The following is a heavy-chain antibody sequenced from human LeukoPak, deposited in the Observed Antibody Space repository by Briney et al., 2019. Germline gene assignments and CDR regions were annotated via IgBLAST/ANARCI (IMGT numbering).Heavy chain of an antibody. J-gene: IGHJ4*02. CDR3: ARDRYDYVCLDY. D-gene: IGHD3-16*01. CDR2: ISSSSSTI. V-gene: IGHV3-48*01. CDR1: GFTFSSYS. Sequence: GGSLRLSCAASGFTFSSYSMNWVRQAPGKGLEWVSCISSSSSTIYYADSVKGRFTISRDNAKNSLYLQMNSLRAEDTAVYYCARDRYDYVCLDYWGQGTLVTVSS.